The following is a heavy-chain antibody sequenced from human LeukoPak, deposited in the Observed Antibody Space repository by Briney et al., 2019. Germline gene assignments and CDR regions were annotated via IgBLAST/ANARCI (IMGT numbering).Heavy chain of an antibody. CDR2: IYYSGST. Sequence: SETLSLTCAVYGGSFSGYYWSWIRQPPGEGLEWIGYIYYSGSTSYSPSLKSRVTISVDTSKNQFSLKLSSVTAADTAVYYCARSLGSRYYYYMDVWGKGTTVTVSS. CDR1: GGSFSGYY. D-gene: IGHD2-15*01. J-gene: IGHJ6*03. CDR3: ARSLGSRYYYYMDV. V-gene: IGHV4-59*01.